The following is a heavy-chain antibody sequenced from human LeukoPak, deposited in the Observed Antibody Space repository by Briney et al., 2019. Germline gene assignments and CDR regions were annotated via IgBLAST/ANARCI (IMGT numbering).Heavy chain of an antibody. D-gene: IGHD1-14*01. CDR3: ARTGTPKLGMDV. V-gene: IGHV4-59*12. Sequence: SETLSLTCTVSGGSISHYYWSWIRQPPGKGLEWIGYIYYSGSTNYNPSLQSRVTISVDTSKNQFSLKLSSVTAADTAVYYCARTGTPKLGMDVWGQGTTVTVSS. J-gene: IGHJ6*02. CDR1: GGSISHYY. CDR2: IYYSGST.